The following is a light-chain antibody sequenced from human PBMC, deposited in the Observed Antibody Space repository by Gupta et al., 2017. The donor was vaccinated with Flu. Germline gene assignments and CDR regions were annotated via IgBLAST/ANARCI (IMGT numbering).Light chain of an antibody. CDR3: QQYGSSPRLT. CDR2: GAS. CDR1: QSVSSSS. Sequence: RATLSCRASQSVSSSSLAWYQQNPGQAPRLLIYGASSRATGIPDRFSGSGSGTDFTLTISRLEPEDFAVYYCQQYGSSPRLTFGQGTRLEIK. J-gene: IGKJ5*01. V-gene: IGKV3-20*01.